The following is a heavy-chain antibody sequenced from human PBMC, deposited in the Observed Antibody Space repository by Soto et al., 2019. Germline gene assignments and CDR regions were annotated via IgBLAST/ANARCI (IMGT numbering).Heavy chain of an antibody. V-gene: IGHV3-21*01. CDR3: TDSSGYYYDAFDI. CDR1: GFTFSSYS. Sequence: EVQLVESGGGLVKPGGSLRLSCAASGFTFSSYSMNWVRQAPGKGLEWVSSISSSSSYIYYADSVKGRFTISRDNAKNSLYLQMNSLRAEDTAVYYCTDSSGYYYDAFDIWGQGTMVIVSS. D-gene: IGHD3-22*01. CDR2: ISSSSSYI. J-gene: IGHJ3*02.